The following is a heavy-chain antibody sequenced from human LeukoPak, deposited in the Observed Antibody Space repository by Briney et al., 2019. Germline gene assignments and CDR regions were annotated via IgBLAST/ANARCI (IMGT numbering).Heavy chain of an antibody. J-gene: IGHJ3*02. CDR3: ARADTWIQLWPTDAFDI. CDR1: GYTFTGYY. V-gene: IGHV1-2*02. D-gene: IGHD5-18*01. CDR2: INPNSGGT. Sequence: ASVKVSCKASGYTFTGYYMHWVRQAPGQGLEWMGWINPNSGGTNYAQTFQGRVTMTRDTSISTAYMELSRLRSDDTAVYYCARADTWIQLWPTDAFDIWGQGTMVTVSS.